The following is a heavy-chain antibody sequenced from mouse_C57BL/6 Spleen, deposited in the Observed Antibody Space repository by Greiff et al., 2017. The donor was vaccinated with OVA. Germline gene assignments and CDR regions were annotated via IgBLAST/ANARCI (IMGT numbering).Heavy chain of an antibody. CDR2: FLPESGST. V-gene: IGHV1-9*01. J-gene: IGHJ4*01. CDR1: GYTFTGYW. Sequence: VQRVESGAELMKPGASVKLSCKATGYTFTGYWIEWVKQRPGHGLEWLGEFLPESGSTNSHEKFKSTATFTADTSSNTAYMQLSSLTTEDSAIYDCARGGDGPDWGQGTSVTVSS. CDR3: ARGGDGPD.